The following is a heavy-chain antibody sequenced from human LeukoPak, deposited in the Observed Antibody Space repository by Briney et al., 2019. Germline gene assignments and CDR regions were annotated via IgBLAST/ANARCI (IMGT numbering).Heavy chain of an antibody. CDR1: GGTFSSYA. D-gene: IGHD1-26*01. CDR3: ARDRRVGATFYYYYYMDV. V-gene: IGHV1-69*04. J-gene: IGHJ6*03. CDR2: IIPILGIA. Sequence: SVKVSCKASGGTFSSYAIIWVRQAPGQGLEWMGRIIPILGIANYAQKFQGRVTITADKSTSTAYMELSSLRSEDTAVYYCARDRRVGATFYYYYYMDVWGKRTTVTVSS.